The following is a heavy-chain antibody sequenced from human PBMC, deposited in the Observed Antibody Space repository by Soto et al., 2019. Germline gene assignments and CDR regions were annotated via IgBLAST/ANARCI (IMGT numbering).Heavy chain of an antibody. CDR1: GGSISSSGYY. CDR3: ARLDGDYGYYYYYMDV. J-gene: IGHJ6*03. D-gene: IGHD4-17*01. Sequence: SETLSLTCPVSGGSISSSGYYWGWIRQPPGKGLEWIGSIYYSGSTYYNPSLKSRVTISVDTSKNQFSLKLSSVTAADTAVYYCARLDGDYGYYYYYMDVWGKGTTVTVSS. CDR2: IYYSGST. V-gene: IGHV4-39*01.